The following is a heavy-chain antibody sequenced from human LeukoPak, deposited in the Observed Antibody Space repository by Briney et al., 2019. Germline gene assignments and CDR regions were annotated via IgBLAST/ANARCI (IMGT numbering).Heavy chain of an antibody. CDR3: ARDLGEIAMAGMFSTQSHFDR. V-gene: IGHV1-2*02. D-gene: IGHD6-19*01. Sequence: GASVKVSCKASGYMFTDYYMHWVRQAPGQGLEWMGWINPKSGGTNYAQKFQGRVTMTRDTSINTGYMDLSGLRSDDTAVYFCARDLGEIAMAGMFSTQSHFDRWGQGTLVTVSS. CDR2: INPKSGGT. J-gene: IGHJ4*02. CDR1: GYMFTDYY.